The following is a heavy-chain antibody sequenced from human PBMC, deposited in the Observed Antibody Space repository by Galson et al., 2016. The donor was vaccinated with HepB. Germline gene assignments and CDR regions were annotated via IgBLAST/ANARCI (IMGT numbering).Heavy chain of an antibody. V-gene: IGHV3-23*01. D-gene: IGHD6-19*01. CDR2: ISSSGGGT. CDR3: ARAKAVPGLYSFGY. CDR1: GFTFSSYA. Sequence: SLRLSCAASGFTFSSYAMSWVRQAPGKGLEWVSGISSSGGGTYYADSVKGHFIISRDNSKNTLFLQMNSLGAEDTAIYYCARAKAVPGLYSFGYWGQGTLVTVSS. J-gene: IGHJ4*02.